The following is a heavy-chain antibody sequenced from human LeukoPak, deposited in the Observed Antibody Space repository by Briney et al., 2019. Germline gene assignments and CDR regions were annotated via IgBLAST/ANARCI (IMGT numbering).Heavy chain of an antibody. V-gene: IGHV4-39*01. Sequence: PSETLSLTCTVSGGSISSSSYYWGWIRQLPGKGLEWIGSIYYSGSTYYNPSLKSRVTISVDTSKNQFSLKLSSVTAADTAVYYCARLNPRYYYDSSGYYANDYWGQGTLVTVSS. D-gene: IGHD3-22*01. CDR2: IYYSGST. CDR3: ARLNPRYYYDSSGYYANDY. J-gene: IGHJ4*02. CDR1: GGSISSSSYY.